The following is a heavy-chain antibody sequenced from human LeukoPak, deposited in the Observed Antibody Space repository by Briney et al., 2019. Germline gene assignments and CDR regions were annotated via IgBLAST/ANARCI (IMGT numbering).Heavy chain of an antibody. CDR2: VYHSGRT. J-gene: IGHJ4*02. CDR1: GYSISTDYY. CDR3: ARFPAEGPFDY. V-gene: IGHV4-38-2*02. Sequence: SETLSLTCTVSGYSISTDYYWGWIRQSPGTGLEWIVSVYHSGRTYYNPSLKSRVTISVDKSKNQFSLKLSSVTAADTAVYYCARFPAEGPFDYWGQGTLVTVSS.